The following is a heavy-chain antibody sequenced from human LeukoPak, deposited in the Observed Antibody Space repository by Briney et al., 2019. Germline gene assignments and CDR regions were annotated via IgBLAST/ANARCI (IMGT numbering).Heavy chain of an antibody. V-gene: IGHV3-21*01. CDR1: GFTFSSYS. Sequence: GGSLRLSCAASGFTFSSYSMNWVRQGPGKGLEWVSSISSSSSYIYYADSVKGRFTISRDNATNSLYLQMNSLRAEDTAVYYCAREHLAHSGSYSGGFDYWGQGTLVPVSS. J-gene: IGHJ4*02. D-gene: IGHD1-26*01. CDR3: AREHLAHSGSYSGGFDY. CDR2: ISSSSSYI.